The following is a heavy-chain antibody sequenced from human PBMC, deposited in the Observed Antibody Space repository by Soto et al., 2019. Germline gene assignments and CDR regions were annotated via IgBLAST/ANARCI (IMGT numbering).Heavy chain of an antibody. CDR1: GGTFSTNP. V-gene: IGHV1-69*06. D-gene: IGHD2-15*01. J-gene: IGHJ4*02. CDR3: ARRDSGGFYRDFDS. Sequence: QVQLVQSGAEVKKPGSSVKVSCKASGGTFSTNPISWVRQAPGQGREWMGGTGSGTGPGNHAQKFQGRLTITVDKSTSTVYMELSSLSSEDTAVYYCARRDSGGFYRDFDSWGQGTLVTVSS. CDR2: TGSGTGPG.